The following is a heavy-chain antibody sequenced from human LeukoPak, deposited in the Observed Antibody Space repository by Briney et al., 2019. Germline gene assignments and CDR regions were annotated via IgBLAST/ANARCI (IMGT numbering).Heavy chain of an antibody. V-gene: IGHV3-48*01. CDR1: EFTFSSYW. CDR2: ISSSSSTI. Sequence: GGSLRLSCAASEFTFSSYWMSWVRQAPGKGLEWVSYISSSSSTIYYADSVKGRFTISRDNAKNSLYLQMNSLRAEDTAVYYCARDREYCSSTSCPDAFDIWGQGTMVTVSS. J-gene: IGHJ3*02. D-gene: IGHD2-2*01. CDR3: ARDREYCSSTSCPDAFDI.